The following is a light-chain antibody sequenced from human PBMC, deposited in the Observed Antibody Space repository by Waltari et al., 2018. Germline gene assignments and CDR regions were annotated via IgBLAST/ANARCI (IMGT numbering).Light chain of an antibody. Sequence: DVQMTQSPLSLSASVGDTVTISCRASQNIVNSLNWYQHKPGEAPRVLIYAASTLFSGVPSRFSGSGSGTDFTLTISGVQPDDFATYYCQQSFIIPRTFGPGSKLHI. V-gene: IGKV1-39*01. CDR2: AAS. J-gene: IGKJ2*01. CDR1: QNIVNS. CDR3: QQSFIIPRT.